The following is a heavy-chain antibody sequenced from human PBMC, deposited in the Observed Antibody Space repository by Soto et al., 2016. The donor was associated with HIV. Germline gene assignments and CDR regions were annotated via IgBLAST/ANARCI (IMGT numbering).Heavy chain of an antibody. V-gene: IGHV4-34*02. D-gene: IGHD3-3*01. Sequence: QVRLEQWGAGMLKPSETLSLFCSVYGGSFGGYYWTWIRQSPTMGLEWIGEISHSGDTTYNPSLKSRATISQDTSKVQFYLSIHSLIAADTATYYCARRDSYGSWSGYVDSWSQGTLVIVSS. CDR2: ISHSGDT. CDR1: GGSFGGYY. J-gene: IGHJ4*02. CDR3: ARRDSYGSWSGYVDS.